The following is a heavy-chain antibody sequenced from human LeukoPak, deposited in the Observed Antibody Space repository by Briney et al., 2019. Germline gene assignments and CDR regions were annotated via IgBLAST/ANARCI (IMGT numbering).Heavy chain of an antibody. CDR1: GFTFSSYS. V-gene: IGHV3-48*01. D-gene: IGHD3-16*01. CDR3: ARGGKRDWFDP. J-gene: IGHJ5*02. Sequence: GGSLRLSCAASGFTFSSYSMNWVRQAPGKGLEWVSYISSSSSTIYYADSVKGRFTISRDNAKNSLYLQMNSLRAEDTAVYYCARGGKRDWFDPWGQGTLVTVSS. CDR2: ISSSSSTI.